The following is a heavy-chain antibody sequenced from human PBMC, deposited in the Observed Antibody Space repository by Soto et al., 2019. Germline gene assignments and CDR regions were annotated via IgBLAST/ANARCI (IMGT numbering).Heavy chain of an antibody. CDR2: ISGNGGST. D-gene: IGHD6-6*01. CDR1: GFTFSSYA. Sequence: GGSLRLSCAASGFTFSSYAMSWVRQAPGRGLEWVSIISGNGGSTYYAASVKGRFTISRDNTKNTLYLQMDSLTAEDTAVYYCAKGSEFSNSYTLDFDFWG. CDR3: AKGSEFSNSYTLDFDF. V-gene: IGHV3-23*01. J-gene: IGHJ4*01.